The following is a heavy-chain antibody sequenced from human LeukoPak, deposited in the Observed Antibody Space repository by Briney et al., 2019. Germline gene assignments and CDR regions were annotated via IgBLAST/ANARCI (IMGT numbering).Heavy chain of an antibody. J-gene: IGHJ4*02. V-gene: IGHV3-33*01. Sequence: PGGSLRPSCAASGFTFSSYGMHWVRQAPGKGLEWVAVIWYDGSNKYYADSVKGRFTISRDSSKNTLYLQMNSLRAEDTAVYYCARDGPIEGGFDYWGQGTLVTASS. CDR3: ARDGPIEGGFDY. CDR2: IWYDGSNK. D-gene: IGHD3-16*01. CDR1: GFTFSSYG.